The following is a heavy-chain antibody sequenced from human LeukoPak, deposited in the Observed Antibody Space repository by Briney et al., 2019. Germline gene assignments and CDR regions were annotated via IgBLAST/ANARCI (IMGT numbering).Heavy chain of an antibody. J-gene: IGHJ6*02. Sequence: GGSLRLSCAASGFTFSSYAMHWVRQAPGKGLEWVAVISYDGSNKYYANSVKGRFTISRDNSKNTLYLQMNSLRAEDTAVYYCARDMVGLGYGMDVWGQGTTVTVSS. CDR3: ARDMVGLGYGMDV. CDR1: GFTFSSYA. V-gene: IGHV3-30*04. D-gene: IGHD3-10*01. CDR2: ISYDGSNK.